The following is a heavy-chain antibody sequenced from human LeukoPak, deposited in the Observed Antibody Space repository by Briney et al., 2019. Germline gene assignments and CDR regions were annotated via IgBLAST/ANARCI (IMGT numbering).Heavy chain of an antibody. CDR2: FDPEDGET. Sequence: ASVKVSCKVSGYTLTELSMHWVRQAPGKGLEWMGGFDPEDGETIYAQKFQGRVTMTEDTSTDTAYMELSSLRSEDTAVYYRAAGPVMGWIVVVTFDYWGQGTLVTVSS. CDR1: GYTLTELS. D-gene: IGHD3-22*01. J-gene: IGHJ4*02. V-gene: IGHV1-24*01. CDR3: AAGPVMGWIVVVTFDY.